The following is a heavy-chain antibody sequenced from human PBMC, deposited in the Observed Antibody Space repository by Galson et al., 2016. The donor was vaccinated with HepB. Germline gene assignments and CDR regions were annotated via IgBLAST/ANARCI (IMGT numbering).Heavy chain of an antibody. CDR2: IGHAANKE. Sequence: SLRLSCAASGFTFRTYAMHWVRQAPGKGLAWVAGIGHAANKEYFMESAKGRFTVSRDNSKNTLYLQMNTLGVEDTAVYYCARGDPWYSSGWGPDYWGQGTLVSVSS. D-gene: IGHD6-19*01. J-gene: IGHJ4*02. V-gene: IGHV3-33*01. CDR3: ARGDPWYSSGWGPDY. CDR1: GFTFRTYA.